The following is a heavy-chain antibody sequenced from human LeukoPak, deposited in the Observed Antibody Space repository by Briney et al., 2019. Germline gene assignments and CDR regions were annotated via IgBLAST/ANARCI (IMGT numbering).Heavy chain of an antibody. V-gene: IGHV3-74*01. J-gene: IGHJ3*02. CDR1: GLTLSSYW. CDR2: INSDGSST. D-gene: IGHD1-26*01. CDR3: ARDRKYSRAFDI. Sequence: GGSLRLSCAASGLTLSSYWMQWVRQAPGKGLVWVSRINSDGSSTSYADSVKGRYTNSRDNAKNTLDVQKNSLRAEGTAVYCCARDRKYSRAFDIWGQGTMVTVSS.